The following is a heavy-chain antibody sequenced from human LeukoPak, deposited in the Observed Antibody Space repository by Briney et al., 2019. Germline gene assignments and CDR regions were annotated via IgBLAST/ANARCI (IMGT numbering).Heavy chain of an antibody. CDR3: QSRFLEWLLDY. CDR2: IYDSGST. Sequence: SETLSLTCTVSGGSISSNNYFWGWIRQPPGKGLEWIGSIYDSGSTYYNPSLKSRVTISVDTSKNQFSLKLNSVTAADTAMYYCQSRFLEWLLDYWGQGTLVTISS. D-gene: IGHD3-3*01. J-gene: IGHJ4*02. CDR1: GGSISSNNYF. V-gene: IGHV4-39*01.